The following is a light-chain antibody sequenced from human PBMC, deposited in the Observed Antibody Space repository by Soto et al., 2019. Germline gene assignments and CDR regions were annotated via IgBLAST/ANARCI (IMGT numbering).Light chain of an antibody. CDR3: QQRGNWPLT. Sequence: EIVLTQSPATLFLSPGERATLSCRASQSVGSYFAWYQQKPGQAPRLLIYDASNRATGIPARFSGSGSGTDFTLTISSLEPEDIAVYYCQQRGNWPLTFGQGTKV. J-gene: IGKJ1*01. CDR2: DAS. CDR1: QSVGSY. V-gene: IGKV3-11*01.